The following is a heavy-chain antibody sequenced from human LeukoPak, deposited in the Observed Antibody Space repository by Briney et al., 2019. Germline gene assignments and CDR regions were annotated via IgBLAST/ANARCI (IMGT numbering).Heavy chain of an antibody. CDR2: IYYSGTT. D-gene: IGHD2-15*01. CDR3: ARVCSGGSCYFDY. CDR1: GGSITSSSHH. V-gene: IGHV4-39*07. J-gene: IGHJ4*02. Sequence: PSETLSLTCTVSGGSITSSSHHWGRLRQPPGKGLEWIGSIYYSGTTYYKPSLRSRVTMSVDTSKNQFSLTLSSVTAADTAVYYCARVCSGGSCYFDYWGQGTLVTVSS.